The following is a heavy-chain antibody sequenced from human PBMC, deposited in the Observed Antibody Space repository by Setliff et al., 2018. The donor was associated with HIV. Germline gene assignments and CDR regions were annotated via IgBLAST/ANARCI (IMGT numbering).Heavy chain of an antibody. V-gene: IGHV4-4*02. CDR3: ARHSCGTTACYGPDM. Sequence: SETLSLTCAVSSGSISSSNWWSGVRQPPGKELEWIGEIYHSGSTNYNPSLKSRLTITVDTSKNQFSLKLSSVTPADTAVYDCARHSCGTTACYGPDMWGPGTMVTVSS. CDR1: SGSISSSNW. J-gene: IGHJ3*02. CDR2: IYHSGST. D-gene: IGHD2-15*01.